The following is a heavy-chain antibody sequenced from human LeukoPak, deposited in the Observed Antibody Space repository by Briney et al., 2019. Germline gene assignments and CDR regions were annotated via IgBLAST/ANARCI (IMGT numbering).Heavy chain of an antibody. CDR3: AKFTDWGGDCSYWYFDL. J-gene: IGHJ2*01. D-gene: IGHD2-21*02. CDR1: GFTFSSYA. CDR2: ISGSGGST. V-gene: IGHV3-23*01. Sequence: GGSLRLSCAASGFTFSSYAMSWVRQAPGKGLEWVSAISGSGGSTYYADSVKGRFTISRDNSKNTLYLQMNSLRAEDTAVYYCAKFTDWGGDCSYWYFDLGGRAPLATVSS.